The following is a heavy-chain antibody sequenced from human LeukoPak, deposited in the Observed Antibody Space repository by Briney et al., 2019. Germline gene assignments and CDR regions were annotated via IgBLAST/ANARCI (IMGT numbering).Heavy chain of an antibody. Sequence: SQTLSLTCAVSGGSISSGGYSWSWIRQPPGKGLEWIGYIYHSGSTYYNPSLKSRVTISVDTSKNQFSLKLSSVTAADTAVYYCARGGYQLLSPPGWFDPWGQGTLVTVSS. D-gene: IGHD2-2*01. J-gene: IGHJ5*02. CDR2: IYHSGST. CDR3: ARGGYQLLSPPGWFDP. V-gene: IGHV4-30-2*01. CDR1: GGSISSGGYS.